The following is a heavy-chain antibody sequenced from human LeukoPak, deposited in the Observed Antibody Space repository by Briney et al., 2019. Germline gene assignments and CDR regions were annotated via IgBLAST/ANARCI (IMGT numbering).Heavy chain of an antibody. CDR3: ASGRGVRAATGDSYYYYGMDV. Sequence: PSETLSLTCAVSGGSISSGDYSWSWIRQPPGKGLEWIGYIYHSGSTYYNPSLKSRVTISVDRSKNQFSLKLSSVTAADTAVYCCASGRGVRAATGDSYYYYGMDVWGQGTTVTVSS. V-gene: IGHV4-30-2*01. CDR1: GGSISSGDYS. D-gene: IGHD6-13*01. J-gene: IGHJ6*02. CDR2: IYHSGST.